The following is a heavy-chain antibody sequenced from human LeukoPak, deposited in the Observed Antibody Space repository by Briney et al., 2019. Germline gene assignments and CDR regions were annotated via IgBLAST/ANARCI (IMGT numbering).Heavy chain of an antibody. J-gene: IGHJ4*02. D-gene: IGHD3-22*01. CDR1: GFTFRTYA. V-gene: IGHV3-23*01. Sequence: PGGSLRLSCAASGFTFRTYAMSWVRQAPGKGLEWVSAISDSGGSTYYADSVKGRFTISRDNAKNTLYLQMNSLRAQDTAVYYCAKDQVNDYDNSDCFFWGQGTLVTVSS. CDR3: AKDQVNDYDNSDCFF. CDR2: ISDSGGST.